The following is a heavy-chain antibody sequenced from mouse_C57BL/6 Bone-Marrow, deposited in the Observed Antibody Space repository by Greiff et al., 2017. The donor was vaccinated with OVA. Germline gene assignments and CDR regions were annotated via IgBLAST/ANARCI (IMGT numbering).Heavy chain of an antibody. CDR1: GFTFSSYA. Sequence: EVKLMESGGGLVKPGGSLQLSCAASGFTFSSYALSWVRQTPETRLEWVATISDGGSYTYYPDNVKGRFTISRDNAKNNLYLQMSHLKSEDTAMYYCARDPTDYYAMDYWGQGTSVTVSS. CDR3: ARDPTDYYAMDY. V-gene: IGHV5-4*01. J-gene: IGHJ4*01. CDR2: ISDGGSYT.